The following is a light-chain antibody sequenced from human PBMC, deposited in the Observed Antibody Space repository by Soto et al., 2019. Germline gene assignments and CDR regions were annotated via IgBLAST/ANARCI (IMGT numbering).Light chain of an antibody. V-gene: IGKV3-20*01. J-gene: IGKJ5*01. CDR3: QQYGSSIT. CDR2: GAS. Sequence: EIVMTQSPATLSVSPGERATLSYRASQSVSSNLAWYQQKPGKAPRLLIYGASSRATGIPDRLSGSGSGTDFTLPISRLEPEDFAVCHCQQYGSSITFGQGTRLEIK. CDR1: QSVSSN.